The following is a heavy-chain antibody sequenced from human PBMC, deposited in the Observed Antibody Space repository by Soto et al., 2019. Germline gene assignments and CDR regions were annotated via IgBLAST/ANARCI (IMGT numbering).Heavy chain of an antibody. CDR1: GFTFSDYG. D-gene: IGHD6-13*01. J-gene: IGHJ4*02. Sequence: QVQLVESGGGVVQPGRSLRLSCAASGFTFSDYGMHWVRQPLGKGLEWVALTSYDGNIKYYTDSVKGRFTISRDNSRNTVYLQMNSLRLEDAALYYCAKDNVAAIDYWGQGTLVTVSS. V-gene: IGHV3-30*18. CDR3: AKDNVAAIDY. CDR2: TSYDGNIK.